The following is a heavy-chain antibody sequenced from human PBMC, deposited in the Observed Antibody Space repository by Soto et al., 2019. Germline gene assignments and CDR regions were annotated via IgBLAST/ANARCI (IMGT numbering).Heavy chain of an antibody. J-gene: IGHJ3*02. Sequence: SETLSLTCTVSGGSISGYYWSWIRQPPGKGLEWIGYIYYSGSTNHNPSLKSRVTLSVDTSKNQFSLKLASVTAADTAVYYCARGSGGLDAFDIWGQGTMVTVSS. CDR2: IYYSGST. CDR3: ARGSGGLDAFDI. CDR1: GGSISGYY. V-gene: IGHV4-59*01.